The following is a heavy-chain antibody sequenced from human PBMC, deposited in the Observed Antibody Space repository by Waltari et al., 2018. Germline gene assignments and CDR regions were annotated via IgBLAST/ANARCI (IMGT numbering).Heavy chain of an antibody. Sequence: QLQLQESGPGLVKPSETLSLTYTVSGGSISSSSYYWGWIRQPPGKGLEWIGSIYYSGSTYYNPSLKSRVTISVDTSKNQFSLKLSSVTAADTAVYYCARRNIVGSGVDYWGQGTLVTVSS. CDR2: IYYSGST. J-gene: IGHJ4*02. CDR1: GGSISSSSYY. D-gene: IGHD1-26*01. V-gene: IGHV4-39*01. CDR3: ARRNIVGSGVDY.